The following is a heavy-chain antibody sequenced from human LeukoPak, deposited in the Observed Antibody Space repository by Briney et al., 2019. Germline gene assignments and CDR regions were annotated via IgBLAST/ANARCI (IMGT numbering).Heavy chain of an antibody. CDR3: AIQMTMITVVPYFDY. V-gene: IGHV3-11*04. CDR1: GLTFSDYY. J-gene: IGHJ4*02. CDR2: ISSSGTTA. D-gene: IGHD3-22*01. Sequence: GGSLRLSCAAAGLTFSDYYMAWIRQAHGKGLEWVSFISSSGTTAYYGDSVKGRFTVSRDNGKNALYLYMNSLRAEDTAVYYCAIQMTMITVVPYFDYWGQGALVTVSS.